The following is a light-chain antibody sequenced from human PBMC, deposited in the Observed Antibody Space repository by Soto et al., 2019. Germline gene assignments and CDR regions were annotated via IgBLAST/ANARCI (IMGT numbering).Light chain of an antibody. CDR1: QSVSSNF. CDR2: GAS. V-gene: IGKV3-20*01. Sequence: EIVLTQSPGTLSLSPGERVTLSCRASQSVSSNFSAWYQQKPGQAPRLLISGASSRATGIPDRFSGSGSGTDFTLTISRLEPEDFAVYYCQQYSRSPPTFGGGTKVEIK. CDR3: QQYSRSPPT. J-gene: IGKJ4*01.